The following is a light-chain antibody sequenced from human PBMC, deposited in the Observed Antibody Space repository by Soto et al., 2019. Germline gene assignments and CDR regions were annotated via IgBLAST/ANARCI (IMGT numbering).Light chain of an antibody. CDR1: HSIASF. V-gene: IGKV1-39*01. CDR2: DTS. CDR3: LQDYSPLLA. Sequence: DIQMTQSPSSLSASIGDTVTITCRASHSIASFLKWLQLKPGKAPKLLISDTSTLQSGVPSRFSGGGSGTEFTLTIRSLQPEDSALYFCLQDYSPLLAFGAGTRVEIK. J-gene: IGKJ4*01.